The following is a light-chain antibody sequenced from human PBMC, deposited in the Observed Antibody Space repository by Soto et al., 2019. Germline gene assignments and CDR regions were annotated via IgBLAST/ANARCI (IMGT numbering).Light chain of an antibody. J-gene: IGKJ1*01. Sequence: EIVLTQSPGTLSLSPGERATLSCRASQSVNNNYLAWYQHKPGQSPRLLLYAASNRARGITDRFGGSGSGTDFTLTVSSLEPEDFAVYYCQQYGSAPWTFGQGTKVEI. CDR3: QQYGSAPWT. CDR2: AAS. V-gene: IGKV3-20*01. CDR1: QSVNNNY.